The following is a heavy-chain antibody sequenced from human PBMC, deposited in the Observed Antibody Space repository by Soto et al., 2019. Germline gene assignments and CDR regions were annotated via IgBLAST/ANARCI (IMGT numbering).Heavy chain of an antibody. CDR3: AREGEMPYYYYGLDV. CDR1: GYTFTSYG. Sequence: ASVKVSCKASGYTFTSYGISWVRQAPGQGLEWMGWISGYNGHKKYAQKFQGRVTMTTDTSTSTVYVDLRSLRSDDTAVYYCAREGEMPYYYYGLDVWGQGTTVTVSS. CDR2: ISGYNGHK. D-gene: IGHD3-16*01. J-gene: IGHJ6*02. V-gene: IGHV1-18*01.